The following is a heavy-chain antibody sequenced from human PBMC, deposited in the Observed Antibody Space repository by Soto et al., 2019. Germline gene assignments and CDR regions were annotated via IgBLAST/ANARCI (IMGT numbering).Heavy chain of an antibody. V-gene: IGHV3-64*02. CDR2: ISSNGGST. CDR3: ARGGITGTTNYYYGMDV. Sequence: PGGSLRLSCAASGFTFSSYAMHWVRQAPGKGLEYVSAISSNGGSTYYADSVKGRFTISRDNSKNTPYLQMGSLRAEDMAVYYCARGGITGTTNYYYGMDVWGQGTTVTVSS. J-gene: IGHJ6*02. D-gene: IGHD1-7*01. CDR1: GFTFSSYA.